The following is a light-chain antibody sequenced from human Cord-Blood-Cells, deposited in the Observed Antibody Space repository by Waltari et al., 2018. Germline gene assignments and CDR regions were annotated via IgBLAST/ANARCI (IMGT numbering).Light chain of an antibody. CDR3: QQLNSYPS. CDR1: QSISSY. CDR2: AAS. V-gene: IGKV1-9*01. J-gene: IGKJ2*03. Sequence: DIQLTQSPSFLSASVGDRVTITCRARQSISSYLAWYQQKPGKAPKLLIYAASTLQSGVPSRFSRSGSGTEFTLTSSSLQREDFATYYCQQLNSYPSFGQGTKLEIK.